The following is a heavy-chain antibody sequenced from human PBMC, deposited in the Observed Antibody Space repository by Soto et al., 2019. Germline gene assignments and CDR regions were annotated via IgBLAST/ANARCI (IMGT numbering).Heavy chain of an antibody. CDR2: ISYDGSNK. J-gene: IGHJ6*02. D-gene: IGHD6-13*01. CDR3: AREIDSSNTLNYYYYGMDV. CDR1: GFTFSSYA. Sequence: QVQLLESGGGVVQPGRSLRLSCAASGFTFSSYAMHWVRQAPGKGLEWVAVISYDGSNKYYADSVKGRFTISRDNSKNTLYLQMNSLRAEDTAVYYCAREIDSSNTLNYYYYGMDVWDQGTTVTVSS. V-gene: IGHV3-30-3*01.